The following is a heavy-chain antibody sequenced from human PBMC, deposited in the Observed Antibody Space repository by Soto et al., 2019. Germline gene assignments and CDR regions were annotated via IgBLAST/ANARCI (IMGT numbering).Heavy chain of an antibody. J-gene: IGHJ4*02. V-gene: IGHV3-21*01. CDR2: ISSSSSYI. CDR1: GFTFSSYS. Sequence: EVQLVESGGGLVKPGGSLRLSCAASGFTFSSYSMNWVRQAPGKGLEWVSSISSSSSYIYYADSVKGRFTISRDHAKNSLYLQLNSLSAEDTAVYYGARVWSCYYFTDYWGQGTLVTVS. CDR3: ARVWSCYYFTDY. D-gene: IGHD3-3*01.